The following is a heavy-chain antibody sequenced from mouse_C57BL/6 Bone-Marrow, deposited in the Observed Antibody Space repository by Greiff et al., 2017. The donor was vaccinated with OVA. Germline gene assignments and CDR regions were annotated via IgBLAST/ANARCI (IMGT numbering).Heavy chain of an antibody. Sequence: VQLVESGPGLVQPSQSLSITCTVSGFSLTSYGVHWVRQSPGKGLEWLGVIWRGGSTDYNAAFMSRLSITKDNSKSQVFFKMNSLQADDTAIYYCAKHYSNYNAMDYWGQGTSVTVSS. CDR2: IWRGGST. J-gene: IGHJ4*01. D-gene: IGHD2-5*01. CDR1: GFSLTSYG. V-gene: IGHV2-5*01. CDR3: AKHYSNYNAMDY.